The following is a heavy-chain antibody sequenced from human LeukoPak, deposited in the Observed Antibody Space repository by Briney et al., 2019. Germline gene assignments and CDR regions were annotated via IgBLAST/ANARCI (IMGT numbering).Heavy chain of an antibody. CDR2: ISYDGSNK. CDR1: GFTFSSYA. Sequence: AGGSLRLSCAASGFTFSSYAMHWVRQAPGKGLEWVAVISYDGSNKYYADSVKGRFTISRDNSKNTLYLQMNSLRAEDTAVYYCASSGGKQWLVRGGYWGQGTLVTVSS. D-gene: IGHD6-19*01. CDR3: ASSGGKQWLVRGGY. V-gene: IGHV3-30-3*01. J-gene: IGHJ4*02.